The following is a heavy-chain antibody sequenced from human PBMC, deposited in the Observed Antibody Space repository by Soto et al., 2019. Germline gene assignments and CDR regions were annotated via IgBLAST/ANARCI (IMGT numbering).Heavy chain of an antibody. CDR2: ISYDGSNK. Sequence: PGGSLRLSCAASGFTFSSYGMHWVRQAPGKGLEWVAVISYDGSNKYYADSVKGRFTISRDNSKNTLYLQMNSLRAEDTAVYYCAKEPYMTTGPYHYYYMDVWGKGTTVTVSS. D-gene: IGHD4-4*01. CDR3: AKEPYMTTGPYHYYYMDV. J-gene: IGHJ6*03. CDR1: GFTFSSYG. V-gene: IGHV3-30*18.